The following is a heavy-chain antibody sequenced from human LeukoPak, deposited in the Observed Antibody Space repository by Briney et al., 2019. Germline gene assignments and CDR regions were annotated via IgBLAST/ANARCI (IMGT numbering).Heavy chain of an antibody. D-gene: IGHD6-19*01. CDR2: ISYSGTT. Sequence: SETLSLTCTVSGGSISSGDYYWSWIRQPPGEGLEWIGYISYSGTTYYNPSLKSQVTISVDMSKNQFSLKLSSVTAADTAIYYCARASAGWRNDYWGQGTLVTVSS. CDR1: GGSISSGDYY. J-gene: IGHJ4*02. V-gene: IGHV4-30-4*01. CDR3: ARASAGWRNDY.